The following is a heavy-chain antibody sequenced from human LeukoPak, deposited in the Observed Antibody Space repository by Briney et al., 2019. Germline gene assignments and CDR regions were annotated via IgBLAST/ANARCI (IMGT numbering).Heavy chain of an antibody. Sequence: PGRSLRLSCAASGFTFSSYGMHWVRQAPGKGLEWVAVISYDGSNKYYADSVKGRFTISRDNSKNTLYLQMNSLRAEDTAVYYCATLLTGSGIYFDYWGQGTLVTVSS. J-gene: IGHJ4*02. CDR1: GFTFSSYG. D-gene: IGHD3-10*01. CDR2: ISYDGSNK. V-gene: IGHV3-30*03. CDR3: ATLLTGSGIYFDY.